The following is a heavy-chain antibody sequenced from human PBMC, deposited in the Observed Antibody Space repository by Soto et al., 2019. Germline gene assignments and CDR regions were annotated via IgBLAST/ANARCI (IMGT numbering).Heavy chain of an antibody. D-gene: IGHD2-21*02. CDR2: IGASGDMT. CDR1: GFSFTNFA. V-gene: IGHV3-23*01. Sequence: WGSLRLSCAASGFSFTNFAMSWVRQAPGKGLEWVAGIGASGDMTWYADSVKGRLSISRDNSKNTLYLQLNSLRFEDTAVYYCAKDDFTDRGDDYFECWGPGTLVIVSS. J-gene: IGHJ4*02. CDR3: AKDDFTDRGDDYFEC.